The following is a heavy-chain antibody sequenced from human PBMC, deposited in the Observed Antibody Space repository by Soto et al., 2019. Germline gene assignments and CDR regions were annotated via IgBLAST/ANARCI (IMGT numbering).Heavy chain of an antibody. D-gene: IGHD6-13*01. CDR2: TNPNSGGT. V-gene: IGHV1-2*02. CDR3: ARGRKAAAGTPTKATLRFYYGMDV. CDR1: GYPFTGYY. Sequence: ASVKVSLKSSGYPFTGYYMHWVRQAPGQGLEWIGSTNPNSGGTNYAQKFQGRVTMTRDTSISTAYMELSRLRSDDTAVYYCARGRKAAAGTPTKATLRFYYGMDVWGQGTTVTVSS. J-gene: IGHJ6*02.